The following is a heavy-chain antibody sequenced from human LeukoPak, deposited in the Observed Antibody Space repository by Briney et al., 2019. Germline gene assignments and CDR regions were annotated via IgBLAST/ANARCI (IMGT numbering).Heavy chain of an antibody. CDR1: GFTFDDYA. CDR2: ISGDGGST. Sequence: PGGSLRLSCAASGFTFDDYAMHWVRQAPGKGLEWVSLISGDGGSTYYADSVKGRFTISRDNSKNSLYLQMNSLRTEDTALYYSAKDKLVRDEMGYYYYMDVWGKGTTVTVSS. CDR3: AKDKLVRDEMGYYYYMDV. V-gene: IGHV3-43*02. J-gene: IGHJ6*03. D-gene: IGHD3-10*01.